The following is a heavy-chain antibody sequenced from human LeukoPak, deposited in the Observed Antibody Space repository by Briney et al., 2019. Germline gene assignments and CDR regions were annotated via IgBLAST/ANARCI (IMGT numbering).Heavy chain of an antibody. CDR3: AKGPAYSSSWYSLLGDY. CDR1: GFTFSSYG. V-gene: IGHV3-30*18. CDR2: ISYDGSNK. D-gene: IGHD6-13*01. J-gene: IGHJ4*02. Sequence: GGSLRLSCAASGFTFSSYGMHWVRQAPGKGLEWVALISYDGSNKYYADSVKGRFTISRDNSKNTLYLQMNSLRAEDTAVYYCAKGPAYSSSWYSLLGDYWGQGTLVTVSS.